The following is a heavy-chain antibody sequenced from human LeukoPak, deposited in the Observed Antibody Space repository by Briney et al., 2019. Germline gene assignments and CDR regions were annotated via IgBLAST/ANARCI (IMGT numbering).Heavy chain of an antibody. CDR3: ARGSGSYSVY. J-gene: IGHJ4*02. V-gene: IGHV3-30-3*01. Sequence: GGSLRLSCAASGFTFSSYAMHWVRQAPGKGLEWVAVISYDGSNKYYADSVKGRFTISRDNSKNTLYLQMNSLRAEDTAVYYCARGSGSYSVYWGQGTLVTVSS. CDR1: GFTFSSYA. CDR2: ISYDGSNK. D-gene: IGHD3-10*01.